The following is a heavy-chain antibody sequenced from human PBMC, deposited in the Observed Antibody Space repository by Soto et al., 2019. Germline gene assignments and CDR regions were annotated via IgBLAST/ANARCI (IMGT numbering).Heavy chain of an antibody. J-gene: IGHJ4*02. CDR3: ARDQSGYSYEYYFDY. CDR2: IWYDGSNK. V-gene: IGHV3-33*01. CDR1: GFTFSSYG. D-gene: IGHD5-18*01. Sequence: QVQLVESGGGVVQPGRPLRLSCAASGFTFSSYGMHWVRQAPGKGLEWVAVIWYDGSNKYYADSVKGRFTISRDNSKNTLYLQMNSLRAEDTAVYYCARDQSGYSYEYYFDYWGQGTLVTVSS.